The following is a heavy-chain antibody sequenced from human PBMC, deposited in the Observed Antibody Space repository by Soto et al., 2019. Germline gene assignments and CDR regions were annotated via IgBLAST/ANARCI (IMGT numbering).Heavy chain of an antibody. J-gene: IGHJ4*02. V-gene: IGHV1-69*13. Sequence: GASVKVSCKASGGTFSSYAISWVRQAPGQGLEWMGGIIPIFGTANYAQKFQGRVTITADESTSTAYMELSSLRSEDTAVYYCALRRGEMATITDSLDYWGQGTLVTVSS. CDR2: IIPIFGTA. CDR1: GGTFSSYA. D-gene: IGHD5-12*01. CDR3: ALRRGEMATITDSLDY.